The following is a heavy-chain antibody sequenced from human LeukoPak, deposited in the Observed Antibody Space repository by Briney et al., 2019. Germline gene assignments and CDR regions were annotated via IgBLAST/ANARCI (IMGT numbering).Heavy chain of an antibody. CDR1: GGSISSYY. CDR3: ARVKKNYCSGGSCYVGTNWFDP. J-gene: IGHJ5*02. D-gene: IGHD2-15*01. Sequence: PSETLSLTCTVSGGSISSYYWSWIRQPPGKGLEWIGYIYYSGSTNYNPSLKSRVTISVDTSKNQFSLKLSSVTAADTAVYYCARVKKNYCSGGSCYVGTNWFDPWGQGTLVTVSS. CDR2: IYYSGST. V-gene: IGHV4-59*12.